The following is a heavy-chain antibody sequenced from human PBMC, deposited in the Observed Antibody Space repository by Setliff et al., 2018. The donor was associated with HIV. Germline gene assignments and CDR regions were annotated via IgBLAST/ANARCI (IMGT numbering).Heavy chain of an antibody. CDR1: GGSITSHY. Sequence: PSETLSLTCTVSGGSITSHYWGFIRQPPGKGLEWIGSIYYNGITNYNPSLTSRVTISVDTSKNQFSLKLSSVTAADTAVYFCARAGYYGTTSYWEYFQHWGQGALVTVS. J-gene: IGHJ1*01. CDR3: ARAGYYGTTSYWEYFQH. V-gene: IGHV4-59*11. CDR2: IYYNGIT. D-gene: IGHD1-7*01.